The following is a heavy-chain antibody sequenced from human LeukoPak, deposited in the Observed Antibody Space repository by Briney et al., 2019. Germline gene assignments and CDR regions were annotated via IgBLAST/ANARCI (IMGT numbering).Heavy chain of an antibody. CDR2: IIPIFGTA. V-gene: IGHV1-69*13. CDR3: AGGLVTAMAYNWFDP. CDR1: GGTFSSYA. Sequence: SVKVSCKASGGTFSSYAISWVRQAPGQGLEWMGGIIPIFGTANYAQKFQGRVTITADESTSTAYMEPSSLRSEDTAVYYCAGGLVTAMAYNWFDPWGQGTLVTVSS. J-gene: IGHJ5*02. D-gene: IGHD5-18*01.